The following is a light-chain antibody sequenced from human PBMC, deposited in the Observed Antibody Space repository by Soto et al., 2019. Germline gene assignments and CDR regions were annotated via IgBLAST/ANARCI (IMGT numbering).Light chain of an antibody. V-gene: IGKV1-5*03. CDR2: EAS. J-gene: IGKJ1*01. CDR3: QQYSSRWT. Sequence: DIERTQAPSTLSASVGDRVTITCRASQSLFRWLAWSKQXPGKAPSLLIYEASGLESGVPSRVSGSGSGTEFSLTISSLQPDESATCYCQQYSSRWTFGQGTKVDIK. CDR1: QSLFRW.